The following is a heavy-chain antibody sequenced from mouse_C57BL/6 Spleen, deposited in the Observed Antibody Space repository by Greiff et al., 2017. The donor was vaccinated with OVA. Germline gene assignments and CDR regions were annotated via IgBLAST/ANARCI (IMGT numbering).Heavy chain of an antibody. D-gene: IGHD1-1*01. Sequence: EVQRVESGGGLVQPGGSMKLSCAASGFTFSDAWMDWVRQSPEKGLEWVAEIRNKANNHATYYAESVKGRFTISRDDSKSSVYLQMNSLRAEDTGIYYCTRDDYYGSSYWYFDVWGTGTTVTVSS. V-gene: IGHV6-6*01. CDR3: TRDDYYGSSYWYFDV. CDR1: GFTFSDAW. J-gene: IGHJ1*03. CDR2: IRNKANNHAT.